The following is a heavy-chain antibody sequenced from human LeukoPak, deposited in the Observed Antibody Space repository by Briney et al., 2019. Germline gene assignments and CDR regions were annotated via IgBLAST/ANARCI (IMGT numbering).Heavy chain of an antibody. J-gene: IGHJ4*02. CDR1: GYTFTGYY. CDR3: ARLRILTGYYYLDY. V-gene: IGHV1-2*02. CDR2: INPNSGGT. Sequence: GASVKVSCKASGYTFTGYYMHWVRQAPGQGLEWMGWINPNSGGTNYAQKFQGGVTMTRDTSISTAYMELSRLRSDDTAVYYCARLRILTGYYYLDYWGQGTLVTVSS. D-gene: IGHD3-9*01.